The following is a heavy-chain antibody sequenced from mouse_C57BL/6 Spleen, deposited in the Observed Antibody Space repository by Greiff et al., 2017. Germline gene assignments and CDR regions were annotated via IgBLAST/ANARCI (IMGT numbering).Heavy chain of an antibody. CDR1: GYTFTSSW. CDR3: AKRRYDYERDYFDY. D-gene: IGHD2-4*01. J-gene: IGHJ2*01. V-gene: IGHV1-55*01. Sequence: VQLQQPGAELVKPGASVKMSCKASGYTFTSSWITWVKQRPGQGLEWIGDIYPGSGSTNYNEKFKSKATLTVDTSSSTAYMQLSSLTSEDSAVYYCAKRRYDYERDYFDYWGQGTTLTVSS. CDR2: IYPGSGST.